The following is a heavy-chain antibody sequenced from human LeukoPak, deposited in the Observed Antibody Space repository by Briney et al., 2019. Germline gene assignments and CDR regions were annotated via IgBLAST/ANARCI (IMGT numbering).Heavy chain of an antibody. CDR2: IYHSVST. D-gene: IGHD6-6*01. CDR1: GYSISSDYY. CDR3: ARDVAARPDYFDY. Sequence: SETLSLTCAVSGYSISSDYYWGWIRQPPGKGLEWIGTIYHSVSTYYNPSLKSRVTISVDTSKNQFSLKLSSVTAADTAVYYCARDVAARPDYFDYWGQGTLVTVSS. J-gene: IGHJ4*02. V-gene: IGHV4-38-2*02.